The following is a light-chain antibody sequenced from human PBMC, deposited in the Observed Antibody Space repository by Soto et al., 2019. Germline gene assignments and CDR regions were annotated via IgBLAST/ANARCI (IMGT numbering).Light chain of an antibody. CDR3: HQYGSSPT. V-gene: IGKV3-20*01. J-gene: IGKJ1*01. CDR2: GAS. Sequence: ENVLTQSPGTLSLSPGERATLSCRASQSLSSTYLAWYQHKPGQAPRLLIYGASSRATGIPDRFSGSGSGTDFTLTISRLEPEDFAVYYCHQYGSSPTFGQGTKV. CDR1: QSLSSTY.